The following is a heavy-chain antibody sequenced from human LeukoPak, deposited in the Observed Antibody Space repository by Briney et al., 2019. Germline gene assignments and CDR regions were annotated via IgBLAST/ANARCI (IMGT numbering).Heavy chain of an antibody. Sequence: PGGSLRLTCTGSGFIFSSYGLFWVRQAPGEGLEWGSALSSGGAYTYYADSVKGRFTISRDNALNSVSLQMNGLRAEDTAIYYCARDPEVPDYYSYMDVWGKGTTVTVSS. J-gene: IGHJ6*03. CDR1: GFIFSSYG. CDR3: ARDPEVPDYYSYMDV. V-gene: IGHV3-21*01. CDR2: LSSGGAYT.